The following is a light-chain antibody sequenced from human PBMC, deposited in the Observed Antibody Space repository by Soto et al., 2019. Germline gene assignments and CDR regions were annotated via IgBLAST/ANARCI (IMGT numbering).Light chain of an antibody. CDR2: GVS. CDR1: SRDVGGYNS. Sequence: QSVLTQPPSASGSPGQSVTISFTGTSRDVGGYNSVSWYQQHPGKAPQLIIYGVSQRPSGVPDRFSGSKSGNTASLTVSGLQADDEADYFCCSFAGGNTYVFGSGTKLTVL. V-gene: IGLV2-8*01. CDR3: CSFAGGNTYV. J-gene: IGLJ1*01.